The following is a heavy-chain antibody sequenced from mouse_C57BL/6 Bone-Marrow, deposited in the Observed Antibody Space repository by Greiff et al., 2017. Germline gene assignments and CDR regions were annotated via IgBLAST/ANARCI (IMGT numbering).Heavy chain of an antibody. CDR1: GYTFTSYW. V-gene: IGHV1-64*01. Sequence: QVQLQQPGAELVKPGASVKLSCKASGYTFTSYWMHWVKQRPGQGLEWIGMIHPNSGSTNYNEKFKSKATLTVDKSSSTAYMQLGSLTSEASAVYYCARDGSRYFDVWGTGTTVTVSS. D-gene: IGHD1-1*01. CDR3: ARDGSRYFDV. CDR2: IHPNSGST. J-gene: IGHJ1*03.